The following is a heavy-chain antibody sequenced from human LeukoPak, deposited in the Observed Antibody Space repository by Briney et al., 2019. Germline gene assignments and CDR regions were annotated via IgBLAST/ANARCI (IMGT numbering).Heavy chain of an antibody. V-gene: IGHV3-11*01. D-gene: IGHD3-10*01. CDR1: GFTFCDYY. CDR2: ISSSGSTI. CDR3: ARDSIPYYCGSGSYSPLDY. J-gene: IGHJ4*02. Sequence: GGSLRLSCAASGFTFCDYYMSWIRQAPGKGLEWVPYISSSGSTIYYADSVKGRFTISRDNAKNSLYLQMNSLRAEDTAVYYCARDSIPYYCGSGSYSPLDYWGQGTLVTVSS.